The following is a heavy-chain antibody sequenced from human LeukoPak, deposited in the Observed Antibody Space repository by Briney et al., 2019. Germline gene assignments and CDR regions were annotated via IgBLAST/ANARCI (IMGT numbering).Heavy chain of an antibody. CDR2: IYYSGST. CDR1: GDSISSYY. CDR3: ARHAPPELLWYNWFDP. Sequence: NTSETLSLTCTVSGDSISSYYWSWIRQPPGKGLEWIGYIYYSGSTNYNPSLKSRVTISVDTSKNQFSLKLSSVTAADTAVYYCARHAPPELLWYNWFDPWGQGTLVTVSS. J-gene: IGHJ5*02. D-gene: IGHD3-10*01. V-gene: IGHV4-59*08.